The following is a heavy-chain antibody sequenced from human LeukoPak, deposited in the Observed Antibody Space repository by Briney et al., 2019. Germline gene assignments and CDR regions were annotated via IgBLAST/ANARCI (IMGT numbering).Heavy chain of an antibody. V-gene: IGHV4-39*01. CDR1: GGAISSSYYY. CDR3: ARHYGP. Sequence: PSETLSLTCTVSGGAISSSYYYWGWIRQPPGRGLEWVGSIYDSGGTYYNPSLKSPVTISVDTSKNQSSLKLNSVTAADPAVYYCARHYGPWGQGTLVTVSS. J-gene: IGHJ5*02. CDR2: IYDSGGT. D-gene: IGHD3-10*01.